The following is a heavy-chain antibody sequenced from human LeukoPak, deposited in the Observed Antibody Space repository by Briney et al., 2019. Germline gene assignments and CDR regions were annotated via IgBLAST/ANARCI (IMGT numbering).Heavy chain of an antibody. CDR3: ARGPAGYSPWFDP. D-gene: IGHD2-15*01. J-gene: IGHJ5*02. Sequence: GGSLRLSCAASGYSLSNYWVSWVRQAPGKGLEWVANIKQDGSETYYGDSVKGRFTISRDNAKNTLYLQMNSLRAEDTAVYYCARGPAGYSPWFDPWGQGTLVTVSS. CDR1: GYSLSNYW. CDR2: IKQDGSET. V-gene: IGHV3-7*01.